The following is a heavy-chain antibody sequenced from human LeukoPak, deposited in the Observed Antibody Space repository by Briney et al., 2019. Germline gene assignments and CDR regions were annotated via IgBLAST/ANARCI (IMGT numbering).Heavy chain of an antibody. CDR2: INPNSGGT. D-gene: IGHD3-10*01. Sequence: GASVKVSCKASGYTFTSYGISWVRQAPGQGLEWMGWINPNSGGTNYAQKFQGRVTMTRDTSISTAYMELSRLRSDDTAVYYCARDRYYYGSGSYPGCWFDPWGQGTLVTVSS. V-gene: IGHV1-2*02. J-gene: IGHJ5*02. CDR1: GYTFTSYG. CDR3: ARDRYYYGSGSYPGCWFDP.